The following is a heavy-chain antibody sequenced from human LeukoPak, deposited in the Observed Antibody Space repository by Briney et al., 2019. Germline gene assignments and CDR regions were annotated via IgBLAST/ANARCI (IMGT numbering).Heavy chain of an antibody. CDR1: GDSVSSNRAS. D-gene: IGHD5-24*01. CDR2: TYYRSKWYN. J-gene: IGHJ4*02. CDR3: SRSDGASDFDY. Sequence: SQTLSLTCAISGDSVSSNRASWTWIRQSPSRGLEWLGRTYYRSKWYNDYAVSLKSRISINPDTSNNQFSLQLNSVTPEDTAVYYCSRSDGASDFDYWGQGTLVTVSS. V-gene: IGHV6-1*01.